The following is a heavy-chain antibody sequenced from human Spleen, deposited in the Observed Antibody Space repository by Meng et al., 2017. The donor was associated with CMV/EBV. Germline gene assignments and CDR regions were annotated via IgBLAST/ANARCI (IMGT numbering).Heavy chain of an antibody. V-gene: IGHV1-2*02. CDR3: ARTYNNDWYYFDY. CDR1: GYTFTAFY. CDR2: INPSGGGT. D-gene: IGHD3-9*01. Sequence: ASVKVSCKASGYTFTAFYMHWVRQAPGQGLEWVGIINPSGGGTNYAQKFQGRVTMTRDTSISTAYMELGSLRSDDTAIYYCARTYNNDWYYFDYWGQGTLVTVSS. J-gene: IGHJ4*02.